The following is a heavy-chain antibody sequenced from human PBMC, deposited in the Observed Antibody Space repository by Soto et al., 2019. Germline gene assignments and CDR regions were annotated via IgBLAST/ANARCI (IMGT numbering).Heavy chain of an antibody. D-gene: IGHD3-22*01. CDR2: INHSGST. CDR3: AGGIIYHDSSAYFDS. V-gene: IGHV4-34*01. Sequence: SETLSLTCAVYGRPFSGYYWSWIRQSPGTGLEWIGEINHSGSTNYNPSLKSRVTISVDTSKNQFSPKLTSVIAADTAVYYCAGGIIYHDSSAYFDSWGQGTLVTVSS. J-gene: IGHJ4*02. CDR1: GRPFSGYY.